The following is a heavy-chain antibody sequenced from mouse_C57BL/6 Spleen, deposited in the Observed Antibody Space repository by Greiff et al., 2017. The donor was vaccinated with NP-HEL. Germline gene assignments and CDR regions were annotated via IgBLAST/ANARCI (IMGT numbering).Heavy chain of an antibody. Sequence: VQLQQSGPVLVKPGASVKMSCKASGYTFTDYYMNWVKQSHGQSLEWIGVINPYNGGTSYNQQFKGKATLTVDKSSSTAYMELNSLTSEDAAVYYCARDYYDYDDGSWFAYWGQGTLVTVSA. J-gene: IGHJ3*01. D-gene: IGHD2-4*01. V-gene: IGHV1-19*01. CDR3: ARDYYDYDDGSWFAY. CDR2: INPYNGGT. CDR1: GYTFTDYY.